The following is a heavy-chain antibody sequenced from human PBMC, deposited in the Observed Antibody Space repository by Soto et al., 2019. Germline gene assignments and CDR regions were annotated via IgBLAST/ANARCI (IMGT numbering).Heavy chain of an antibody. J-gene: IGHJ4*02. CDR1: GFTFSNSA. Sequence: GGSLRLSCVASGFTFSNSAMSWVRHVPGKGLEWAAGISSSGGRTNYADSVKGRLTISRDNSKDTLYLQMNSLRAEDTALYYCAKVQEFCGFNCYIVDSWGQGVLVTVSS. V-gene: IGHV3-23*01. D-gene: IGHD2-21*02. CDR3: AKVQEFCGFNCYIVDS. CDR2: ISSSGGRT.